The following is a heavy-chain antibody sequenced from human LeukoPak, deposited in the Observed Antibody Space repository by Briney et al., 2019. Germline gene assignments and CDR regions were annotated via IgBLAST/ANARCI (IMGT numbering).Heavy chain of an antibody. CDR3: TTGVMITFGGVIVFDY. J-gene: IGHJ4*02. V-gene: IGHV3-15*01. CDR2: IKSKTDGGTT. CDR1: GFTFSNAW. D-gene: IGHD3-16*02. Sequence: PGGSLRLSCAASGFTFSNAWMSWVRQAPGKGLEWVGRIKSKTDGGTTDYAAPVKGRFTISRDDSKNTLYLQMNSLRTEDTAVYYCTTGVMITFGGVIVFDYWGQGTLVTVSS.